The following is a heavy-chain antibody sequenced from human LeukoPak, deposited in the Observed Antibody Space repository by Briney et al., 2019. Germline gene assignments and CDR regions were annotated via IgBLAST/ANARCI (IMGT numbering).Heavy chain of an antibody. CDR1: GGSIRSYY. Sequence: SETLSLTCTVSGGSIRSYYWSWIRQPPGKGLEWIGYIYFSGSTSYNPSLKSRVTISVDRSKNQSSLKLSSVAAADTAVYYCARSYDTNFDYWGQGTLVTVSS. CDR3: ARSYDTNFDY. CDR2: IYFSGST. D-gene: IGHD3-3*01. J-gene: IGHJ4*02. V-gene: IGHV4-59*01.